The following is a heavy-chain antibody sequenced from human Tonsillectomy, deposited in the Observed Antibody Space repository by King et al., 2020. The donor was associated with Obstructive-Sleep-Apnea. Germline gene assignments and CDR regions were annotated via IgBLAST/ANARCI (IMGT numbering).Heavy chain of an antibody. CDR2: ISYDGINK. V-gene: IGHV3-30*04. D-gene: IGHD6-19*01. J-gene: IGHJ4*02. CDR3: ARGVGGAVSGTLDY. CDR1: GFTFRSYA. Sequence: VQLVESGGGVVQPGRSLRLSCAASGFTFRSYAIHWVRQAPGKGLEWVALISYDGINKYDAGSVKGRFTISRDNSKNTLFLQMNSLRAEDTAVYYCARGVGGAVSGTLDYWGQGTLVTVS.